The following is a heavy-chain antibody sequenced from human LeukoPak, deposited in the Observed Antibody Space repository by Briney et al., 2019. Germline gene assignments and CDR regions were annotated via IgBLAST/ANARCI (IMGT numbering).Heavy chain of an antibody. V-gene: IGHV1-8*03. CDR2: MNPNSGNT. J-gene: IGHJ5*02. CDR1: GYTFTSYD. D-gene: IGHD3-3*01. CDR3: ARGLNYDFWSGYLWFDP. Sequence: ASVKVSCKASGYTFTSYDINWVRQATGQGLEWMGWMNPNSGNTGYAQKFQGRVTITRNTSISTAYMELSSLRSEDTAVYYCARGLNYDFWSGYLWFDPWGQGTLVTVSS.